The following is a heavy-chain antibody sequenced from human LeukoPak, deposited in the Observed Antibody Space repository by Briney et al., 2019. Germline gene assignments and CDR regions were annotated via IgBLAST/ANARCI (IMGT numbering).Heavy chain of an antibody. V-gene: IGHV4-59*01. CDR1: GGSISSFY. Sequence: SETLFLTCTVSGGSISSFYWSWIRQPPGKGLEWIGYIYSSGSTNYNPSLTGRVTISVDTSKNQFSLKLSSVTAADTAVYYCARESHNYFDFWGQGTLVTVSS. J-gene: IGHJ4*02. CDR3: ARESHNYFDF. CDR2: IYSSGST.